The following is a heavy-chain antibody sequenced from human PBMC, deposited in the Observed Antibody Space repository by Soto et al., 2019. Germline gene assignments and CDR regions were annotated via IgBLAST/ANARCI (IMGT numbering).Heavy chain of an antibody. Sequence: GASVKVSCKASGYTFTSYGISWVRQAPGQGLEWMGWISAYNGNTNYAQKLQGRVTMTTDTSTSTAYMELRSLRSDDTAVYYCASYDFWSGSDDAFEIWGQGTMVTVSS. J-gene: IGHJ3*02. V-gene: IGHV1-18*01. CDR1: GYTFTSYG. CDR2: ISAYNGNT. D-gene: IGHD3-3*01. CDR3: ASYDFWSGSDDAFEI.